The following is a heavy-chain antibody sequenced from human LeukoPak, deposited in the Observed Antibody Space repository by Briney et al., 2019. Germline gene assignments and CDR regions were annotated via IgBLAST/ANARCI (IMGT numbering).Heavy chain of an antibody. J-gene: IGHJ4*02. CDR3: ARPKPHFYSSSCFDY. CDR2: IYYSGTT. V-gene: IGHV4-39*01. D-gene: IGHD6-13*01. Sequence: SETLSLTCVVSGASISSTTTYWGWIRQSPGQGLEWIGSIYYSGTTYYNPSLKSRVAISVDTSKNQFSLKVRFVTAADTAVYYCARPKPHFYSSSCFDYWGQGTLVTVSS. CDR1: GASISSTTTY.